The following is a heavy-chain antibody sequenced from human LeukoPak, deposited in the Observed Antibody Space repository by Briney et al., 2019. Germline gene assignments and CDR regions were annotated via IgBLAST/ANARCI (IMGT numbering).Heavy chain of an antibody. Sequence: GGSLRLSCAASGFTFSSYWMSWVRQAPGKGLEWVANIKQDGSEKYYVDSVKGRFTISRDNAKNSLYLQMNSLRDEDTAVYYCARDLSRAYLLYSDDYWGQGTLVTVSS. CDR2: IKQDGSEK. CDR3: ARDLSRAYLLYSDDY. CDR1: GFTFSSYW. D-gene: IGHD2-8*01. J-gene: IGHJ4*02. V-gene: IGHV3-7*01.